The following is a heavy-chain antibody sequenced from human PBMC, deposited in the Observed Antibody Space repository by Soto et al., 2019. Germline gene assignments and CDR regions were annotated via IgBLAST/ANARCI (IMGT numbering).Heavy chain of an antibody. CDR2: VSTFNGNT. Sequence: VASVKVSCKASGYTFTSYGISWVRQAPGQGLEWMGWVSTFNGNTNYAQKVQGRVTMTTDTSTSTAYMELRSLRSDDTAVYYCAAVPLRFLEWLPPAFVWGQGTTVTVSS. V-gene: IGHV1-18*04. CDR1: GYTFTSYG. CDR3: AAVPLRFLEWLPPAFV. J-gene: IGHJ6*02. D-gene: IGHD3-3*01.